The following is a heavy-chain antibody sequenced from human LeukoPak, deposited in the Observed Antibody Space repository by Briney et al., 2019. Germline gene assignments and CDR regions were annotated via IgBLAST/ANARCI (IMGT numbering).Heavy chain of an antibody. CDR2: IYPRDSDT. V-gene: IGHV5-51*01. CDR3: ARRHLSARAFDI. Sequence: GESLKISCKGSRYSFTTYWIGWVRQMPGKGLEWMGIIYPRDSDTRYSPSFQGQVTISADRSITTAYLQWSSLKASDTAIYYCARRHLSARAFDIWGQRTMVTVSS. D-gene: IGHD3-16*01. J-gene: IGHJ3*02. CDR1: RYSFTTYW.